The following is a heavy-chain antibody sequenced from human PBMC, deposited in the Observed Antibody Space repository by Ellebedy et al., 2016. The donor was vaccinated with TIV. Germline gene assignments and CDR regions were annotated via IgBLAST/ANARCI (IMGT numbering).Heavy chain of an antibody. J-gene: IGHJ4*02. D-gene: IGHD5-24*01. Sequence: ASVKVSCKASGGTFSIYTVSWVRQAPGQGLEWLGGITPMFGTPNYAQKFQGRVTITADESTSTAYMELRSLRSEDTAVYYCARRHGYTTDLVDYWGQGTLVTVSS. V-gene: IGHV1-69*13. CDR1: GGTFSIYT. CDR3: ARRHGYTTDLVDY. CDR2: ITPMFGTP.